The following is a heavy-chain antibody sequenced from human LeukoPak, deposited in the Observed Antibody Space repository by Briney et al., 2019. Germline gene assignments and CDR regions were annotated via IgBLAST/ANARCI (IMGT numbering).Heavy chain of an antibody. CDR1: GYTFTSYG. CDR3: ARDGRRELVNWFDP. CDR2: ISAYNGNT. J-gene: IGHJ5*02. Sequence: GASVKVSCKASGYTFTSYGISWVRQAPGQGLEWMGWISAYNGNTNYAQKLQGRVTMTRDTSISTAYMELSRLRSADTAVYYCARDGRRELVNWFDPWGQGTLVTVSS. D-gene: IGHD1-26*01. V-gene: IGHV1-18*01.